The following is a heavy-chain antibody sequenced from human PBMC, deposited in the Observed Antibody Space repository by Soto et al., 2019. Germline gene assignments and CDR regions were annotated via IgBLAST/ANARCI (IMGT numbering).Heavy chain of an antibody. CDR3: ARGIRSGWEVLAY. J-gene: IGHJ4*02. V-gene: IGHV4-34*01. Sequence: IRKQKGKGLAWFWEIRRSGSTYYNPSLEIRVTISVDTSMSQFSLRVTSVTAADTSVYYCARGIRSGWEVLAYWGKGTLVIVSS. CDR2: IRRSGST. D-gene: IGHD3-3*01.